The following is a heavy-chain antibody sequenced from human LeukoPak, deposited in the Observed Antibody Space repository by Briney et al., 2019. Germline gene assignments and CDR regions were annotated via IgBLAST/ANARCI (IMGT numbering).Heavy chain of an antibody. CDR3: ARDPCSSTSCFNWFDP. Sequence: ASVKVSCKASGYTFTSYGISWVRQAPGQGLEWMGGIIPIFGTANYAQKFQGRVTITADESTSTAYMELSSLRSEDTAVYYCARDPCSSTSCFNWFDPWGQGTLVTVSS. D-gene: IGHD2-2*01. CDR2: IIPIFGTA. V-gene: IGHV1-69*13. CDR1: GYTFTSYG. J-gene: IGHJ5*02.